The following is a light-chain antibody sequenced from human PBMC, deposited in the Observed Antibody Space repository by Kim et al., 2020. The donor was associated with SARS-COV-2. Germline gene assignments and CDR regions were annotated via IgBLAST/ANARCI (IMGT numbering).Light chain of an antibody. V-gene: IGKV3-15*01. CDR1: QSVSST. Sequence: SPGDRATLSCMASQSVSSTLAWYQQKPGQAPRLLIYGASTRATGIPARFSGSGSGTEFTLTISSLQSEDFAVYYCQQYNNWPPITFGQGTKVDIK. CDR3: QQYNNWPPIT. CDR2: GAS. J-gene: IGKJ1*01.